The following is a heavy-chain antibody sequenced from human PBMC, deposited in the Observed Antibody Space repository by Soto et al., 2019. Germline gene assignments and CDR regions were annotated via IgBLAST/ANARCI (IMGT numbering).Heavy chain of an antibody. CDR1: GFTFSSYA. CDR3: AKGALWFGELLMYLYFDY. D-gene: IGHD3-10*01. V-gene: IGHV3-23*01. CDR2: ISGSGGST. J-gene: IGHJ4*02. Sequence: PGGSLRLSCAASGFTFSSYAMSWVRQAPGKGLEWVSAISGSGGSTYYADSVKGRFTISRDNSKNTLYLQMNSLRAEDTAVYYCAKGALWFGELLMYLYFDYWGQGTLVTVSS.